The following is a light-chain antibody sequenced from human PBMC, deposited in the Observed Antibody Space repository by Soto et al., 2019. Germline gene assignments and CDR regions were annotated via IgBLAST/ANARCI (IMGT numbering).Light chain of an antibody. CDR3: QQYYSWPPAWT. CDR1: QSVGND. V-gene: IGKV3-15*01. J-gene: IGKJ1*01. CDR2: GAS. Sequence: DIVMTQSPASLSVSPGEGVTLSCRASQSVGNDLAWYQQIAGQAPRLIIYGASTRATGVPARFSGSGSGTDSTLTISTLQSEDFAVYYCQQYYSWPPAWTFGQGTRVDIK.